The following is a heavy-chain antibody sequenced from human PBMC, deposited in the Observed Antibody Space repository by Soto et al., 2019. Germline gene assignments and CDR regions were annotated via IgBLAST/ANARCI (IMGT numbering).Heavy chain of an antibody. D-gene: IGHD3-3*01. V-gene: IGHV4-59*01. Sequence: PSEALSLTCTVSGGSISSYYWSWIRQPPGKGLEWIGYIYYSGSTNYNPSLKSRVTISVDTSKNQFSLKLSSVTAADTAVYYCARVVNRSFGSGYPRDNMPAPEYYFDYWGQGTLVTVSS. CDR3: ARVVNRSFGSGYPRDNMPAPEYYFDY. CDR2: IYYSGST. J-gene: IGHJ4*02. CDR1: GGSISSYY.